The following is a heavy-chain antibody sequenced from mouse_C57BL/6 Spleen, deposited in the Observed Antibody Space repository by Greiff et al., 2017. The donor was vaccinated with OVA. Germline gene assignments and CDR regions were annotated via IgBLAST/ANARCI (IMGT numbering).Heavy chain of an antibody. J-gene: IGHJ1*03. V-gene: IGHV5-16*01. CDR1: GFTFSDYY. CDR3: ARVDGYYDWYFDV. CDR2: INYDGSST. Sequence: DVHLVESEGGLVQPGSSMKLSCTASGFTFSDYYMAWVRQVPEKGLEWVANINYDGSSTYYLDSLKSRFIISRDNAKNILYLQMSSLKSEDTATYYCARVDGYYDWYFDVWGTGTTVTVSS. D-gene: IGHD2-3*01.